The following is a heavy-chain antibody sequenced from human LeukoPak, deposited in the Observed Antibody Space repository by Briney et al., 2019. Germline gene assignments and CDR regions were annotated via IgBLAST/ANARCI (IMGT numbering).Heavy chain of an antibody. CDR3: AREAHGCSSTSCYGNWFDP. Sequence: TSETLSLTCAVSGYSISSGYYWGWIRQPPGKGLEWIGSIYHSGSTYYNPSLKSRITISVDTSKNQFSLKLSSVTAADTAVYYCAREAHGCSSTSCYGNWFDPWGQGTLVTVSS. CDR2: IYHSGST. J-gene: IGHJ5*02. V-gene: IGHV4-38-2*02. D-gene: IGHD2-2*01. CDR1: GYSISSGYY.